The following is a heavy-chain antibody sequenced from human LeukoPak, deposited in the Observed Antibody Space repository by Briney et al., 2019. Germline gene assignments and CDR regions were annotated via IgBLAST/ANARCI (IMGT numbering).Heavy chain of an antibody. D-gene: IGHD6-13*01. Sequence: SETLSLTCAVYGGSFSGYYWSWIRQPPVKGLEWIGEINHSGSTNYNPSLKSRVTISVDTSKNQFSLKLSSVTAADTAVYYCARVGIAAAGPFDYWGQGTLVTVSS. CDR2: INHSGST. CDR1: GGSFSGYY. J-gene: IGHJ4*02. CDR3: ARVGIAAAGPFDY. V-gene: IGHV4-34*01.